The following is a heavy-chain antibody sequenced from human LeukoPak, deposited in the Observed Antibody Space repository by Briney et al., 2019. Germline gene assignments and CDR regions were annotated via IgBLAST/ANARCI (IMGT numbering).Heavy chain of an antibody. D-gene: IGHD6-13*01. V-gene: IGHV4-61*02. Sequence: SETLSLTCTVSGGSISSGSYYWSWIRQPAGKGLEWIGRIYTSGSTNYNPSLKSRVTISVDTSKNQFSLKLSPVTAADTAVYYCARDGEQLVRGYAFDIWGQGTMVTVSS. CDR2: IYTSGST. CDR1: GGSISSGSYY. J-gene: IGHJ3*02. CDR3: ARDGEQLVRGYAFDI.